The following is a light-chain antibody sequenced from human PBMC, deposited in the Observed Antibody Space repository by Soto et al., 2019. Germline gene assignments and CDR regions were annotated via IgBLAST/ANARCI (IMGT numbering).Light chain of an antibody. CDR2: RNN. Sequence: QSVLTQPPSASGTPGQRVTISCSGGSSNIGTNYVYWYQQLPGTAPKLLIYRNNLRPSVVPDRFSASKSGTSASLAISGLRSEDEGDYFCAGWDDSLHGLLFGAGTKLTVL. V-gene: IGLV1-47*01. CDR3: AGWDDSLHGLL. CDR1: SSNIGTNY. J-gene: IGLJ1*01.